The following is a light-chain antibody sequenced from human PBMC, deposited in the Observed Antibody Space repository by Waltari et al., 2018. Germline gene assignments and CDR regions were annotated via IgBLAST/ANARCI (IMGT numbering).Light chain of an antibody. CDR1: NLGSKY. CDR3: QVWDSSNDRWI. J-gene: IGLJ2*01. Sequence: SFELTQPPSVSVSPGQTARITCGGDNLGSKYVHWYQQKAVQAPVLVISYDSDRPSGIPERFSGSKSGNTATLTISGVEAGDEADYYCQVWDSSNDRWIFGGGTRLTVL. V-gene: IGLV3-21*01. CDR2: YDS.